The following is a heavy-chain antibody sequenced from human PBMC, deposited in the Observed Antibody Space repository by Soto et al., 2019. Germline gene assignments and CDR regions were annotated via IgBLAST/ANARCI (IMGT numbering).Heavy chain of an antibody. D-gene: IGHD3-3*01. CDR1: GFTFSSYG. CDR3: AKGRPMVYYDFWSGFYPFDY. V-gene: IGHV3-23*01. Sequence: GGSLRLSCAASGFTFSSYGMSWVRQAPGKGLEWVSAISGSGGTTDYADPVKGRFTISRDNSKNTLYLQMSSLRAEDTAVYYCAKGRPMVYYDFWSGFYPFDYWGQGTLVTVSS. J-gene: IGHJ4*02. CDR2: ISGSGGTT.